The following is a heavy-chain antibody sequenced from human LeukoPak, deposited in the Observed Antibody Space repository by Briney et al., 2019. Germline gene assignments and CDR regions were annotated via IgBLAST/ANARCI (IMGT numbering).Heavy chain of an antibody. D-gene: IGHD4-17*01. CDR3: ARAFSTTAFDY. V-gene: IGHV3-30*01. J-gene: IGHJ4*02. CDR1: GFTFSSYA. CDR2: ISDDGSNK. Sequence: GGSLRLSCAASGFTFSSYAMNWVRQAPGKGLEWVAVISDDGSNKYYAESVKGQFTISRDNSKNTLYLQMNSLRAEDTAVYYCARAFSTTAFDYWGQGTLVTVSS.